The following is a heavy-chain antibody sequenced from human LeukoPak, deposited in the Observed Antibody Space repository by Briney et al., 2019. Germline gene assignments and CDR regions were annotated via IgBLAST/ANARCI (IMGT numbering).Heavy chain of an antibody. J-gene: IGHJ6*03. D-gene: IGHD2-2*01. V-gene: IGHV1-69*05. Sequence: GASVKVSCKASGGTFSSYAISWVRQAPGQGLEWMGGIIPIFGTANYAQKFQGRVTITTDESTSTAYMELSSLRSEDTAVYYCARSVTSSLSDYYYYYMDVWGKGTTVTVSS. CDR2: IIPIFGTA. CDR3: ARSVTSSLSDYYYYYMDV. CDR1: GGTFSSYA.